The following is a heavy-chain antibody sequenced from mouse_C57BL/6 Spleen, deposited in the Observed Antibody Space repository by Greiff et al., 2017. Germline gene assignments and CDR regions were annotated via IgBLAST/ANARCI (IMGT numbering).Heavy chain of an antibody. V-gene: IGHV1-69*01. Sequence: QVQLQQSGAELVMPGASVKLSCKASGYTFTSYWMHWVKQRPGQGLEWIGEIDPSDSYTNYNQKFKGKSTLTVDKSSSTAYMQLSSLTSEDSAVYYCARKETAMDYWGQGTSVTVSS. CDR1: GYTFTSYW. CDR2: IDPSDSYT. CDR3: ARKETAMDY. J-gene: IGHJ4*01.